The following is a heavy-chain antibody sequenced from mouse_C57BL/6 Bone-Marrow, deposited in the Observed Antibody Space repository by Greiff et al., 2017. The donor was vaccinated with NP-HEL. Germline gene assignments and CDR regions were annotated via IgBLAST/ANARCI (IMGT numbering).Heavy chain of an antibody. Sequence: VQLQQSGAELVRPGASVKLSCKASGYTFTDYYINWVKQRPGQGLEWIARIYPGSGNTYYNEKFKGKATLTAEKSSSTAYMQLSSLTSEDSAVYFCCGYYDYWGQGTTLTVSS. CDR1: GYTFTDYY. V-gene: IGHV1-76*01. J-gene: IGHJ2*01. CDR3: CGYYDY. D-gene: IGHD2-3*01. CDR2: IYPGSGNT.